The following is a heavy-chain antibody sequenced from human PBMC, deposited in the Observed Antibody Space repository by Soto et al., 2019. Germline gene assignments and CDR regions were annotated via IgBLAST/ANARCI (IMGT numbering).Heavy chain of an antibody. CDR1: GFTFGDYA. CDR2: IRSKAYGGTT. CDR3: TIDKLARKFYYYGMDV. D-gene: IGHD1-7*01. Sequence: GGSLRLSCXASGFTFGDYAMSWFRQAPGKGLEWVGFIRSKAYGGTTEYAASVKGRFTISRDDSKSIAYLQMNSLKTEDTAVYYCTIDKLARKFYYYGMDVWGQGTTVTVS. V-gene: IGHV3-49*03. J-gene: IGHJ6*02.